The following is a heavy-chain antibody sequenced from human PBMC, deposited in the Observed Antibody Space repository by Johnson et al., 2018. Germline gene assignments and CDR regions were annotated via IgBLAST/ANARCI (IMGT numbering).Heavy chain of an antibody. V-gene: IGHV3-33*06. CDR3: AKVEYTSGWYGYFDN. Sequence: QVQLVESGGGVVQXGRSLRLSCAASGFTFNAYGMHWVRQAPGKGLEWVAVIWYDGSNKYYADSVKGRFTISRDNSRNTLSLQMDSLRAEDTAVYYCAKVEYTSGWYGYFDNWGQGTVVTVSS. CDR1: GFTFNAYG. CDR2: IWYDGSNK. J-gene: IGHJ4*02. D-gene: IGHD6-19*01.